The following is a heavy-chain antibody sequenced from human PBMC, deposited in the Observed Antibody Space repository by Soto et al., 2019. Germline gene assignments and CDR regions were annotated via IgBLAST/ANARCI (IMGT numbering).Heavy chain of an antibody. J-gene: IGHJ3*02. V-gene: IGHV3-53*04. D-gene: IGHD6-19*01. CDR2: IYSGGST. Sequence: GGSLRLSCAASGFTVSSNYMSWVRQAPGKGLEWVSVIYSGGSTYYADSVKGRFTISRHNSKNTLYLQMNSLRAEDTAVYYCAREGGVAVAGTGGNAFDIWGQGTMVTVSS. CDR3: AREGGVAVAGTGGNAFDI. CDR1: GFTVSSNY.